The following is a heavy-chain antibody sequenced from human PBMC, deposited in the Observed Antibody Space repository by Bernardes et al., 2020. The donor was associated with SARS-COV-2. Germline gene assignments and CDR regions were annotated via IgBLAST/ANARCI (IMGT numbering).Heavy chain of an antibody. Sequence: GGSLRLSRAASGFTFDDYAMHWVRQAPGKGLEWVSGISWNSGSIGYADSVKGRFTISRDNAKNSLYLQMNSLRAEDTALYYCAKDIHSSGWYYFDYWGQGTLVTVSS. J-gene: IGHJ4*02. V-gene: IGHV3-9*01. D-gene: IGHD6-19*01. CDR3: AKDIHSSGWYYFDY. CDR1: GFTFDDYA. CDR2: ISWNSGSI.